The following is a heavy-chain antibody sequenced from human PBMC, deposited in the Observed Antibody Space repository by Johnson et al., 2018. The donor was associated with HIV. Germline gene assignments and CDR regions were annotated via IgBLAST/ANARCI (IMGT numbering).Heavy chain of an antibody. J-gene: IGHJ3*02. CDR1: GFTLNNYG. CDR3: AKDLWGGSYLDAFDI. V-gene: IGHV3-30*18. CDR2: ISYDGSKK. Sequence: QVRLVESGGGVVQPGRSLRLSCAASGFTLNNYGMHWVRQTPGKGLEWVALISYDGSKKYYADSVRGRFTSSRDNSKNTLYLQMNSLRAEDTAVYHCAKDLWGGSYLDAFDIWGQGTMVTVSS. D-gene: IGHD1-26*01.